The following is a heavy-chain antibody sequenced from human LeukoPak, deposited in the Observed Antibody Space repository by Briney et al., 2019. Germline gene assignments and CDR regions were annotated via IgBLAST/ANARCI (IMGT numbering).Heavy chain of an antibody. J-gene: IGHJ4*02. V-gene: IGHV4-59*11. CDR1: GGSIGSHS. D-gene: IGHD6-19*01. Sequence: PSETLSLTCTVSGGSIGSHSWSWIRQPPGKGLEWIGYIYNRGSTKYNPSLKSRVTISVDTPKNQFSLRLSSVTAADTAVYYCTDGGWSFDYWGQGTLVTVSS. CDR2: IYNRGST. CDR3: TDGGWSFDY.